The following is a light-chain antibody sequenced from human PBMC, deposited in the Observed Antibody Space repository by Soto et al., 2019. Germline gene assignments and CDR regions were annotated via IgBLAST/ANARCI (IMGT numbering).Light chain of an antibody. Sequence: DIQMTQSTSTLSASVGDRVTITCRASQSISSWLAWYQQKPGKAPKLLIYKASSLESGVPSRFSGSGSGTEFTLPISSLQPDDFATYYCQQYTSYWTFGQGTKVEIK. V-gene: IGKV1-5*03. CDR2: KAS. CDR1: QSISSW. CDR3: QQYTSYWT. J-gene: IGKJ1*01.